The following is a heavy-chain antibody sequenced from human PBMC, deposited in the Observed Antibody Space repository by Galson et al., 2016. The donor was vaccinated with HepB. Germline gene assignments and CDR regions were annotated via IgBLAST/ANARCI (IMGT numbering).Heavy chain of an antibody. V-gene: IGHV3-48*01. CDR1: GFTFSRHR. CDR3: GRAYYSGGVHHPAGY. D-gene: IGHD2-15*01. CDR2: IDTSCASYSDFRSSPT. J-gene: IGHJ4*02. Sequence: SLRLSCAASGFTFSRHRMDWVRQAPGKGLEWISYIDTSCASYSDFRSSPTQYADSVKGRFTISRDDSINPLFLQKDSLSTADTAVYYCGRAYYSGGVHHPAGYWGQGTLVTVSS.